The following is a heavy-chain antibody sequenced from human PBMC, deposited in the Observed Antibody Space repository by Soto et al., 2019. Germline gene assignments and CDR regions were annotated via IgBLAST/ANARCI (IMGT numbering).Heavy chain of an antibody. J-gene: IGHJ4*02. CDR1: GYIFNDYY. CDR3: RRGEDRGERLDN. Sequence: QVQLVQSGAEVKKPGAAVKVSCKASGYIFNDYYMHWVRQAPGQGLEWMGWIKPNSGDTKCAQKFQDRVTMTRDTSISTAYMELSRLRSDDTAVYYCRRGEDRGERLDNWGQGTLVIVSS. D-gene: IGHD2-15*01. V-gene: IGHV1-2*02. CDR2: IKPNSGDT.